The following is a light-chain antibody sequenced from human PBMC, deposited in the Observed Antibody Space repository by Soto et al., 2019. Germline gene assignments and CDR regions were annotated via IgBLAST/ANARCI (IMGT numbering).Light chain of an antibody. CDR1: QNIIFY. J-gene: IGKJ2*01. CDR2: AAS. Sequence: DIQMTQSPSSLSASVGDRVTITCRASQNIIFYLNWYQLKPGKPPKLLIYAASNLQSGVPSRFGGSASGTEFTLTISSLQPEDFATYFCQQSYTTPVYTVGQGTMVDIK. CDR3: QQSYTTPVYT. V-gene: IGKV1-39*01.